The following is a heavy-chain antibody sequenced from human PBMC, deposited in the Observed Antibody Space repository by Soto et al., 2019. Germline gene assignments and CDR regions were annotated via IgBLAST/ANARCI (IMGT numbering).Heavy chain of an antibody. J-gene: IGHJ5*02. CDR3: ARGDRGSWYSVIDPGWFDP. V-gene: IGHV3-30-3*01. CDR1: GFTFSSYA. CDR2: ISYDGSNK. Sequence: GGSLRLSCAASGFTFSSYAMHWVRQAPGKGLEWVAVISYDGSNKYYADSVKGRFTISRDNSKNTLYLQMNSRRAEDTAVYYCARGDRGSWYSVIDPGWFDPWGQGTLVTVSS. D-gene: IGHD6-13*01.